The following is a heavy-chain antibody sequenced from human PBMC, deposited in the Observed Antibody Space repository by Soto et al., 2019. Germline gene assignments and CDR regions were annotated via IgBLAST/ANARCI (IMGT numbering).Heavy chain of an antibody. CDR2: ISGSGGST. J-gene: IGHJ5*02. CDR1: GFTFSSYA. Sequence: VGSLRLSFAASGFTFSSYAMCWVRQAPGKGLEWFSVISGSGGSTYYADSVKGRFTISRDNSKNTLYLQMNSLRAEDTAVYYCAKVQLLWFGDDNWFDPWGQGT. D-gene: IGHD3-10*01. V-gene: IGHV3-23*01. CDR3: AKVQLLWFGDDNWFDP.